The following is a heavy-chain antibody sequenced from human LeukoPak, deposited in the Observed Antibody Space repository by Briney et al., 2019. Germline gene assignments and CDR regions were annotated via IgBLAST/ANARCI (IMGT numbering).Heavy chain of an antibody. V-gene: IGHV4-59*01. D-gene: IGHD3-3*01. CDR3: ARQHKDTIFGVVIHQVAFEI. J-gene: IGHJ3*02. Sequence: PSETLSLTCTASGCSISSYYWTWIAQPPGKGLGGIGNYNYSGSTKYSPSLKSRVTISVDPSKSQFSLKLSSVTAADSAVYYCARQHKDTIFGVVIHQVAFEIWGQGTMVTV. CDR1: GCSISSYY. CDR2: YNYSGST.